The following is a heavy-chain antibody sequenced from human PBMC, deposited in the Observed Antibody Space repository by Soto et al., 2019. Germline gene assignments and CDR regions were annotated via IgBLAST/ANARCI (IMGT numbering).Heavy chain of an antibody. CDR2: INHSGST. CDR1: GGSFSGYY. CDR3: ASGASGYALNYYYYCMDF. V-gene: IGHV4-34*01. J-gene: IGHJ6*03. D-gene: IGHD5-12*01. Sequence: QVQLQQWGAGLLKPSETLSLTCAVYGGSFSGYYWSWIRQPPGKGLEWIGEINHSGSTNYNPSLKSRVTISVDTALNHSALNLSSVTAAATAVYSWASGASGYALNYYYYCMDFWGKGTTVTVSS.